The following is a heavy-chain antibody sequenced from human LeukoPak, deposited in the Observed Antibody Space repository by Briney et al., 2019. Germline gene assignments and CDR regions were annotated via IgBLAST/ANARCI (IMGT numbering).Heavy chain of an antibody. CDR1: GFSVSSNY. J-gene: IGHJ4*02. Sequence: GGSLRLSCAASGFSVSSNYMSWVRQAPGKGLEWVSLIYTGGNTYYADSVKGRFTLSRDNSKNTVYLQMNSLRVEDTAMYYCASISDLLYYFDSWGQGTQVTVSS. CDR3: ASISDLLYYFDS. CDR2: IYTGGNT. V-gene: IGHV3-66*01.